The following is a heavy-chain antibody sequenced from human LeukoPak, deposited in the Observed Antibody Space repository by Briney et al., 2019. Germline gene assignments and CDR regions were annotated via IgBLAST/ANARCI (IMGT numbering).Heavy chain of an antibody. CDR3: AFQAASWGYYYYMDV. CDR1: GDSVSSNSAA. J-gene: IGHJ6*03. D-gene: IGHD7-27*01. CDR2: TYYRSKWYN. V-gene: IGHV6-1*01. Sequence: SQTLSPTCAISGDSVSSNSAAWNWIRQSPSRGLEWLGRTYYRSKWYNDYAVSVKSRITINPDTYKNQFSLQLNSVTPEDTAVYYCAFQAASWGYYYYMDVWGKGITVTVSS.